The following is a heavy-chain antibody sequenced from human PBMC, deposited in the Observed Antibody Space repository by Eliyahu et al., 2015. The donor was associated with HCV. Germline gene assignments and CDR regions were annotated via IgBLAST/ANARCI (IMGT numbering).Heavy chain of an antibody. CDR2: LPTRGST. CDR1: GXSISSATYY. CDR3: ARDFDSPNAFDI. Sequence: QVQLQESGPGLVKPSQTLSLTCTVSGXSISSATYYWSWLRQPAGKGLEWIWALPTRGSTPYPTTPSLKNRVTISVDTSKNQFSLKLSSVTAADTAVYYCARDFDSPNAFDIWGQGTMVTVSS. D-gene: IGHD3-9*01. V-gene: IGHV4-61*02. J-gene: IGHJ3*02.